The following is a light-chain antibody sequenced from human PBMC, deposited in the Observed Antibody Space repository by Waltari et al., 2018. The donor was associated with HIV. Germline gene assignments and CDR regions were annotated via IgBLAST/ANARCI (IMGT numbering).Light chain of an antibody. CDR3: AALDDSLIDQVV. CDR2: INN. CDR1: SSHVGNNY. V-gene: IGLV1-47*01. J-gene: IGLJ2*01. Sequence: QSVLTQPPSASGTPGQRVTISLSGHSSHVGNNYVYWYQQLPGTAPKLLISINNQRPSGVPDRFSASKSGTSASLATSGLRSEDEADYYCAALDDSLIDQVVFGGGTKLTVL.